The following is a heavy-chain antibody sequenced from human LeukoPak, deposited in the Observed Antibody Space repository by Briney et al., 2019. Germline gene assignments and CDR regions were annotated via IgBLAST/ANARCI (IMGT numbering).Heavy chain of an antibody. V-gene: IGHV1-18*04. CDR2: ISAYNGNT. CDR3: ARVSAAGSMRGGSWNF. CDR1: GYTFTSYG. D-gene: IGHD2-15*01. Sequence: GSVKVSCKASGYTFTSYGISWVRQAPGQGLEWMGWISAYNGNTNYAQKLQGRVTMTTDTSTSTAYMELRSLRSDDTAVYYCARVSAAGSMRGGSWNFWGQGTLVTVSS. J-gene: IGHJ4*02.